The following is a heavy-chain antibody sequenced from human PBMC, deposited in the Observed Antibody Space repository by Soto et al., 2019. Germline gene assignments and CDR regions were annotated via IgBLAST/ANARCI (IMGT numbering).Heavy chain of an antibody. D-gene: IGHD4-17*01. CDR1: DGSIRNHNW. CDR2: IYHSGST. CDR3: ARNPTVTTPNYFDY. Sequence: SETLSLTCAVSDGSIRNHNWWSWVRQPPGKGLEWIGDIYHSGSTNSNPSLKSRVTISVDKSENQFSLTLNSVTAADTAVYYCARNPTVTTPNYFDYWGQGTLVTVSS. J-gene: IGHJ4*02. V-gene: IGHV4-4*02.